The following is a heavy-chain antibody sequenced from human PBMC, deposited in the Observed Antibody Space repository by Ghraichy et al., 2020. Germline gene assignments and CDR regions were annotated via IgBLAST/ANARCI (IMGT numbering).Heavy chain of an antibody. CDR2: ISGDAGIR. CDR1: GFTFRSYG. Sequence: GGSLRLSCAASGFTFRSYGMSWVRQAPGKGLEWVSGISGDAGIRYYADSVKGRFTISRDNSKNTLYLQMNSLRAEDTALYYCAKSPTGYTSGLAFFGGQGTLVTVSS. V-gene: IGHV3-23*01. CDR3: AKSPTGYTSGLAFF. J-gene: IGHJ4*02. D-gene: IGHD6-19*01.